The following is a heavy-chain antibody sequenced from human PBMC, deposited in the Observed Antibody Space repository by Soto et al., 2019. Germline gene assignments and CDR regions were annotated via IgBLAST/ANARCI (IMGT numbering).Heavy chain of an antibody. Sequence: QITLKESGPTLVKPTQTLTLTCTFSGFSLRTSGVAVGWIRQPPGKALEWLALIYWDDDKRYSPSLKSRLTITNITHKHQVDLTMTNMDPVDTATYFCAYKDAQYYFDYRGQGTLVTVSS. V-gene: IGHV2-5*02. CDR3: AYKDAQYYFDY. CDR2: IYWDDDK. CDR1: GFSLRTSGVA. J-gene: IGHJ4*02.